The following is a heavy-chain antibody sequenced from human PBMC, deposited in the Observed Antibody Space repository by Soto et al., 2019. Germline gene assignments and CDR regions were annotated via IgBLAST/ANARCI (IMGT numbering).Heavy chain of an antibody. CDR2: ISGRGDAI. CDR3: ARPGEGALFYYAMDV. D-gene: IGHD3-16*01. V-gene: IGHV3-48*02. J-gene: IGHJ6*02. Sequence: GGSLRLSCAASGFTFIDYSMNWIRQAPGKGLEWVSFISGRGDAIWYADPVKGRFTVSRDNAKNSLFLQMTSLRDDDTAVYYCARPGEGALFYYAMDVWGQGTTVTVSS. CDR1: GFTFIDYS.